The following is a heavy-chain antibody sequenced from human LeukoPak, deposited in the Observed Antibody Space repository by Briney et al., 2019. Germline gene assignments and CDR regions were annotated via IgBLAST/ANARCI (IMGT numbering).Heavy chain of an antibody. CDR3: AKDVSTVTTYYMDV. V-gene: IGHV3-23*01. CDR1: GFTFSSYA. CDR2: ISGSGGST. D-gene: IGHD4-17*01. J-gene: IGHJ6*03. Sequence: GGSLRLSCAASGFTFSSYAMTWVRQAPGKGLEWVSGISGSGGSTYYADSVKGRFTISRDNSKKTLYLQMNSLRAEDTAVYYCAKDVSTVTTYYMDVWGKGTTVTVSS.